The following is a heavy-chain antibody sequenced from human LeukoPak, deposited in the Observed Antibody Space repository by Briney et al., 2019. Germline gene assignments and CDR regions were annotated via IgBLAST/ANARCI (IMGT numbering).Heavy chain of an antibody. CDR1: GYTFASYD. J-gene: IGHJ4*02. CDR2: ITVYNGNT. CDR3: ARGAGSGSYGSLVYFDY. Sequence: GSVTVSCKASGYTFASYDIIWVRQAPGQGLEWMGWITVYNGNTKYAQKLQGRVTMTTDTSTNTAYMELRSLRSDDTAVYYCARGAGSGSYGSLVYFDYWGQGTLVTVSS. D-gene: IGHD1-26*01. V-gene: IGHV1-18*01.